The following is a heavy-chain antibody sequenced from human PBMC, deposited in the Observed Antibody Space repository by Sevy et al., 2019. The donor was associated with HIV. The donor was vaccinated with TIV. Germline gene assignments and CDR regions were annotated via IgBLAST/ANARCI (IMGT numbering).Heavy chain of an antibody. D-gene: IGHD4-17*01. CDR1: GYTFTDYY. V-gene: IGHV1-2*02. CDR2: INPNDGVT. Sequence: ASVKVSCKASGYTFTDYYIHWERQAPGQGLEWMAWINPNDGVTNYAQRFQGGVTVTRDTSVSTAYMEVRGLRYDDTATYYCARLTTKPTSDLYGMDVWGQGTTVTVSS. CDR3: ARLTTKPTSDLYGMDV. J-gene: IGHJ6*02.